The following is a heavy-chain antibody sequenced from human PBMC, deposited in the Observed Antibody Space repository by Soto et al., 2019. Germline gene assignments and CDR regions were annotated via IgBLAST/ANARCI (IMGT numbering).Heavy chain of an antibody. CDR2: ISDSGGRT. D-gene: IGHD6-13*01. Sequence: EVQLLESGGGLVQSGGSLRLSCAASEFSFSSYAMSWVRQAPGKGLEWVSAISDSGGRTYYADSVKGRFTISRDNSKNPLFLQINSLRAEDTAIYFCAKGLSYGSSWYSRDYWGQGTLVTVSS. CDR1: EFSFSSYA. V-gene: IGHV3-23*01. J-gene: IGHJ4*02. CDR3: AKGLSYGSSWYSRDY.